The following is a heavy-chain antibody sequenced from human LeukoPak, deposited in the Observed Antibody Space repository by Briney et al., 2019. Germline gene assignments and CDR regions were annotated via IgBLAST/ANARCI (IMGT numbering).Heavy chain of an antibody. CDR2: ISAYNGNI. V-gene: IGHV1-18*01. CDR1: GYTFTRYA. CDR3: ATGSLERETYYDFLYYFDY. J-gene: IGHJ4*02. D-gene: IGHD3-3*01. Sequence: GASVKVSCKASGYTFTRYAVTWVRQAPGQGLEWMGWISAYNGNINYAQRLQGRVSMTTDASTSTAYMELMSLRSDDTAVYYCATGSLERETYYDFLYYFDYWGQGTLVTVSS.